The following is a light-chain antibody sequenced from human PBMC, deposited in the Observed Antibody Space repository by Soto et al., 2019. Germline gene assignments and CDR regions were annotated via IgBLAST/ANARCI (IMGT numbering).Light chain of an antibody. Sequence: EIVVTQKKVSLPVTLGQPASISCRSSQGLVHSDGNTYLSWLQQRPGQPPRLLLYKISQRFSGVPDRFSGSGAGTDFTLRISRVEAEDVGIYYCLQTTVFPWPFGQ. V-gene: IGKV2-24*01. CDR1: QGLVHSDGNTY. J-gene: IGKJ1*01. CDR3: LQTTVFPWP. CDR2: KIS.